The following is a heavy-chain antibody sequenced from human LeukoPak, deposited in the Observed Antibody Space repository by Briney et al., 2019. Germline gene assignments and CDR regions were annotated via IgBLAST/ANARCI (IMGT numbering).Heavy chain of an antibody. J-gene: IGHJ4*02. Sequence: ASVKVSCKAAGFTFIDYCSHWVRQAPGQGPGWMGWIDLNNGATKYAPKFQGRVTITRDTSINTAYMELSRLTSDDTAVYYCARDSTAAAGSYFDYWGQGTLVTVSS. D-gene: IGHD6-13*01. V-gene: IGHV1-2*02. CDR2: IDLNNGAT. CDR1: GFTFIDYC. CDR3: ARDSTAAAGSYFDY.